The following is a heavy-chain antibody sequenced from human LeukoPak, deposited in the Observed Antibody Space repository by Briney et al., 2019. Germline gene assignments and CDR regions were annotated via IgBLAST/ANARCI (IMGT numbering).Heavy chain of an antibody. J-gene: IGHJ3*02. CDR1: GGSISKDY. D-gene: IGHD2-15*01. Sequence: PSGTLSLTCTVSGGSISKDYWSWLRQPPGKGLEWVGYVSHSGFNKSNGHITVYNHSLESLLTTSRDTSKNQFSLKLSAVTAADTAVYYGVRASVHSGGAFDIWGQGTVVTVSS. CDR3: VRASVHSGGAFDI. V-gene: IGHV4-59*01. CDR2: VSHSGFNKSNGHIT.